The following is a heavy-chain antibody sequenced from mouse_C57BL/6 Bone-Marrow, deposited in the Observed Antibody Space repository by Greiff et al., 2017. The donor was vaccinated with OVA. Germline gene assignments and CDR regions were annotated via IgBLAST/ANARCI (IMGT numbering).Heavy chain of an antibody. V-gene: IGHV1-59*01. D-gene: IGHD2-5*01. CDR3: ARCAYYSNRYAMDY. CDR2: IDPSDSYT. J-gene: IGHJ4*01. CDR1: GYTFTSYW. Sequence: QVQLQQPGAELVRPGTSVKLSCKASGYTFTSYWMHWVKQRPGQGLEWIGVIDPSDSYTNYNQKFKGKATLTVDTSSSTAYMQLSSLTSEDSAVYYCARCAYYSNRYAMDYWGQGTSVTVSS.